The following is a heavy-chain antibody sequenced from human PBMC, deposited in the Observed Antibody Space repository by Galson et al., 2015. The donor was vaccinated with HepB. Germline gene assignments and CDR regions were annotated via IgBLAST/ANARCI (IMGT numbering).Heavy chain of an antibody. CDR3: AILVDSTEQI. CDR2: ISGSGGAS. J-gene: IGHJ4*02. D-gene: IGHD1-26*01. Sequence: SLRLSCAASGIIFSTYAMSWVRQAPGKGLEWVAAISGSGGASFYADSVKGRFTISRDNSKNTLYLQMNSLRAEDTAIYYCAILVDSTEQIWGQGILVTVSS. CDR1: GIIFSTYA. V-gene: IGHV3-23*01.